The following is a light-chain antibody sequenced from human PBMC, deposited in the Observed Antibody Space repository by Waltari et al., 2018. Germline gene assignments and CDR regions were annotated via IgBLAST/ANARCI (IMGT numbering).Light chain of an antibody. CDR2: VNSDGTH. CDR3: QTGGHGTWV. CDR1: SEHSSNI. V-gene: IGLV4-69*01. J-gene: IGLJ3*02. Sequence: QLVLTQSPSASASLGASIKLTCTLSSEHSSNIIAWLQQQPERGPRYLMKVNSDGTHSKGDDIPDRFSGSSSGAERYLTISSLQSEDEADYYCQTGGHGTWVFGGGTKVTVL.